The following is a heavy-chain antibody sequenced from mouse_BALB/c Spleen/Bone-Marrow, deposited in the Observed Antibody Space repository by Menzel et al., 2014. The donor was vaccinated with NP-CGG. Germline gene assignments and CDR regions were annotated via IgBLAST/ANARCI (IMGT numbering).Heavy chain of an antibody. V-gene: IGHV14-3*02. Sequence: VQLQQPGAELVKPGASVKLSCTASGFNIKDTYMHWVKQRPEQGLEWIGRIDPANGNTKYDPKFQGKATIAADTSSNTAYLQLSSLTSEDTAVYYCARGYDEGFAYWGQGTLVTVSA. J-gene: IGHJ3*01. D-gene: IGHD2-14*01. CDR3: ARGYDEGFAY. CDR2: IDPANGNT. CDR1: GFNIKDTY.